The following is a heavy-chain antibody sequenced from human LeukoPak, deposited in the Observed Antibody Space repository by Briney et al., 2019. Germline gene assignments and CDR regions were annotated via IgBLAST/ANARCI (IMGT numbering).Heavy chain of an antibody. CDR3: ARLVYDSSGYYSDY. CDR1: GFSLSTSGMC. CDR2: IDWDDDK. V-gene: IGHV2-70*11. D-gene: IGHD3-22*01. J-gene: IGHJ4*02. Sequence: SGSALVKPTQTLTLTCTFSGFSLSTSGMCVSWIRQPPGKALEWLARIDWDDDKYYSTSLKTRLTISKDTSKNQVVLTMTNMDPVDTATYYCARLVYDSSGYYSDYWGQGTLVTVSS.